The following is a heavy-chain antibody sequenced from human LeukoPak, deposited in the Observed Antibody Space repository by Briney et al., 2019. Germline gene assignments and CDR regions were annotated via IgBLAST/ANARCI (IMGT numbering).Heavy chain of an antibody. D-gene: IGHD3-22*01. J-gene: IGHJ4*02. CDR1: GFTFSTYE. CDR3: AREGSRSGFFD. Sequence: PGGFLRLSCAASGFTFSTYEMNWVRQPPGKGLEWVSYISSGGDTMDHADSVRGRFTISRDNAKNSLYLQMNSLRAEDTALYYCAREGSRSGFFDWGQGTLVTVSS. CDR2: ISSGGDTM. V-gene: IGHV3-48*03.